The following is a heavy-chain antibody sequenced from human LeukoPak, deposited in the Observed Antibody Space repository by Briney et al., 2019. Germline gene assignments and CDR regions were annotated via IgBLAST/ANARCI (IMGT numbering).Heavy chain of an antibody. V-gene: IGHV3-23*01. CDR2: ISGSGGST. J-gene: IGHJ4*02. CDR3: AKGGYYDSSGYYTKRDDFDY. Sequence: GGSLRLSCAASGFTFSSYAMSWVRQAPGKGLEWASAISGSGGSTYYADSVKGRFTISRDNSKNTLYLQMNSLRAEDTAVYYCAKGGYYDSSGYYTKRDDFDYWGQGTLVTVSS. CDR1: GFTFSSYA. D-gene: IGHD3-22*01.